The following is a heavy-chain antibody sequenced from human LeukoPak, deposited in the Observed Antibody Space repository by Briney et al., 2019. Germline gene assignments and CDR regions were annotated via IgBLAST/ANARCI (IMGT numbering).Heavy chain of an antibody. CDR1: GGSISSGGYS. D-gene: IGHD4-11*01. CDR3: AREWQYQFDY. Sequence: SETLSLTCAVSGGSISSGGYSWSWIRQPPGKGLEWIGYIYHSGSTYYNPSLKSRVTISVDTSKNQFSLKLSSVTAADTAVYYCAREWQYQFDYWGQGTLVTVSS. V-gene: IGHV4-30-2*01. J-gene: IGHJ4*02. CDR2: IYHSGST.